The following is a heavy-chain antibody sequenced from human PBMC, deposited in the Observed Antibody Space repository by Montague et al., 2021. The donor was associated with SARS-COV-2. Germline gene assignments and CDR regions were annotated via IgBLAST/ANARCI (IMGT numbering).Heavy chain of an antibody. Sequence: SETLSLTCTVSGASISSGSYFWAWIRQPPGKGLEWIGGMSHSGTSYYNLSLNTRATISVDTSRNQFSLRLTSVTAADTASYFCARRGVLDFYESAGYKYIWWFDSRGQGILVTVSS. CDR3: ARRGVLDFYESAGYKYIWWFDS. D-gene: IGHD3-22*01. J-gene: IGHJ5*01. V-gene: IGHV4-39*01. CDR2: MSHSGTS. CDR1: GASISSGSYF.